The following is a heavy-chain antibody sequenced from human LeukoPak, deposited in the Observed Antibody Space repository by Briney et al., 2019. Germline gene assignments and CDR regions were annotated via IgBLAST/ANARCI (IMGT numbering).Heavy chain of an antibody. CDR1: GGSISSYY. D-gene: IGHD2-21*02. V-gene: IGHV4-59*01. Sequence: SETLSLTCTVSGGSISSYYWSWIRQPPGKGLEWIGYIYYSGSTNYNPSLKSRVTISVDTSKNQFSLKLSSVTAADTAVYYCARDLAYCGGDCYSRHNWFDPWGQGTLVTVSS. CDR2: IYYSGST. J-gene: IGHJ5*02. CDR3: ARDLAYCGGDCYSRHNWFDP.